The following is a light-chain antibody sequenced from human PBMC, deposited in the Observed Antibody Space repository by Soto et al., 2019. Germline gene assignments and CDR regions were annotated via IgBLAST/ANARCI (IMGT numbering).Light chain of an antibody. Sequence: DSQMTQSPSSVSAYVGARLTITCRASRDISNSLAWYQQTPGKAPKLLLRGASSLHRGVPSRFSGSGAGTEFTLTISSLQPEDFATYYCQQYNAFPITFGQGTKVDIK. J-gene: IGKJ1*01. CDR3: QQYNAFPIT. CDR1: RDISNS. CDR2: GAS. V-gene: IGKV1-12*01.